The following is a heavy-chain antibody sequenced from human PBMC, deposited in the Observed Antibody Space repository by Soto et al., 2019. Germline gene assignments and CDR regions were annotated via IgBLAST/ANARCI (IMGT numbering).Heavy chain of an antibody. CDR3: AILEDRGVGDY. CDR2: IYYSGST. Sequence: QLQLQESGPGLVKPSETLSLTCTVSGGSISSSSYYWGWIRQPPGKGLEWIGSIYYSGSTYYNPSLKSRVTISVDTSKNQFSLKLSSVTAADTAVYYCAILEDRGVGDYWGQGTLVTVSS. J-gene: IGHJ4*02. D-gene: IGHD3-10*01. V-gene: IGHV4-39*01. CDR1: GGSISSSSYY.